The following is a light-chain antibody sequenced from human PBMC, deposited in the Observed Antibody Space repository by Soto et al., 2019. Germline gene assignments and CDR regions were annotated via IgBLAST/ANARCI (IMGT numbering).Light chain of an antibody. CDR2: GAS. J-gene: IGKJ3*01. V-gene: IGKV3-20*01. Sequence: EIVLTQSTGTLSLFLGERATLSCRASQSVSSTYFAWYRQKPGQSPSLLIYGASNRATGVPDRFSGSGSGTDFTLTISRLEPEDFAVYYCQQYGSSPPGFTFGPGTTVEMK. CDR3: QQYGSSPPGFT. CDR1: QSVSSTY.